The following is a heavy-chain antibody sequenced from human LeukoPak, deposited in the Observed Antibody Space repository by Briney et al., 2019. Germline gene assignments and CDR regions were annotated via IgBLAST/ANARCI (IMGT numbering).Heavy chain of an antibody. CDR3: ASGERYCSSTSCYALDY. J-gene: IGHJ4*02. D-gene: IGHD2-2*01. V-gene: IGHV4-31*03. Sequence: SETLSLTCTVSGGSISSGGYYWSWIRQHPGKGLEWIGYIYYSGSTYYNPSLKSRVTISVDTSKNQFSLKLSSVTAADTAVYYCASGERYCSSTSCYALDYWGQGTLVTASS. CDR2: IYYSGST. CDR1: GGSISSGGYY.